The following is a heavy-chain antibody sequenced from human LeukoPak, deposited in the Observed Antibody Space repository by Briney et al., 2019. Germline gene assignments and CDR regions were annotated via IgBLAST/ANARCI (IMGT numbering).Heavy chain of an antibody. V-gene: IGHV3-30*03. CDR2: ISYDGSNK. CDR3: ARARYYYDSSGYYYVRSDAFDI. J-gene: IGHJ3*02. CDR1: GFTFSSYG. D-gene: IGHD3-22*01. Sequence: PGGSLRLSCAASGFTFSSYGMHWVRQAPGKGLEWVAVISYDGSNKYYADSVKGRFTISRDNSKNTLYLQMNSLRSDDTAVYYCARARYYYDSSGYYYVRSDAFDIWGQGTMVTVSS.